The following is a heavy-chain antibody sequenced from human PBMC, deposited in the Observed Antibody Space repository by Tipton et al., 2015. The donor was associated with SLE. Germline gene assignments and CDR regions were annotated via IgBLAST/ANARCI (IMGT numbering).Heavy chain of an antibody. V-gene: IGHV4-34*01. CDR1: GGSFSGYY. CDR2: INHSGST. Sequence: TLSLTCAVYGGSFSGYYWSWIRQPPGKGLEWIGEINHSGSTNYNPSLKSRVTISVDTSKNQFSLKLSSVTAADTAVYYCARADEQLGADYWGQGTLVTVSS. CDR3: ARADEQLGADY. J-gene: IGHJ4*02. D-gene: IGHD6-6*01.